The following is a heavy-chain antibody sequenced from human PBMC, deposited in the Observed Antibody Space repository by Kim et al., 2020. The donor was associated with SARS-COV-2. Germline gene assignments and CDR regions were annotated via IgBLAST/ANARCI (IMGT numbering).Heavy chain of an antibody. V-gene: IGHV3-30*18. CDR1: GFTFSSYG. Sequence: GGSLRLSCAASGFTFSSYGMHWVRQAPGKGLEWVAVISYDGSNKYYADSVKGRFTISRDNSKNTLYLQMNSLRAEDTAVYYCAKGAKRGTVTTICDYWGQGTLVTVSS. CDR3: AKGAKRGTVTTICDY. J-gene: IGHJ4*02. D-gene: IGHD4-17*01. CDR2: ISYDGSNK.